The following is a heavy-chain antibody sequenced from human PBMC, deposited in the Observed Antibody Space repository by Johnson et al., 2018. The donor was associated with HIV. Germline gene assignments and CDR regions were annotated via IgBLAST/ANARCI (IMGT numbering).Heavy chain of an antibody. CDR2: IYSDGST. J-gene: IGHJ3*01. CDR3: AKERGISGGFDF. CDR1: GFTFSSYA. D-gene: IGHD2-15*01. V-gene: IGHV3-66*01. Sequence: VQLVESGGGVVQPGRSLRLSCAASGFTFSSYAMHWVRQAPGKGLEWVSLIYSDGSTYYADSVQGRFTISRDNSKNMVYLQMNSLRAEDTAVYYCAKERGISGGFDFWGQGTRVTVSS.